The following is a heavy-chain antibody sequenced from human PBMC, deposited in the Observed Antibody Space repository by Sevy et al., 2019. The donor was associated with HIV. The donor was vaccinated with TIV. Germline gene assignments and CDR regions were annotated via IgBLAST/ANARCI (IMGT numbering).Heavy chain of an antibody. CDR1: GFSFRSYG. Sequence: EGSLRLSCVASGFSFRSYGMHWVLQAPGKELEWVAFIWFDGSNKHYADSVKGRFTISRDYSTNTLNLQMNSLKTEDTAVYYCANVQVNSSSWYPPDHWGQGTLVTVSS. J-gene: IGHJ4*02. V-gene: IGHV3-30*02. D-gene: IGHD6-13*01. CDR2: IWFDGSNK. CDR3: ANVQVNSSSWYPPDH.